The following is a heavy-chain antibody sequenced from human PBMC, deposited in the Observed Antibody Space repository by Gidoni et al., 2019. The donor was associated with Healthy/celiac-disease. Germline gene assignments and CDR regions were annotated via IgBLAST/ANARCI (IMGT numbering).Heavy chain of an antibody. Sequence: QVQLVESGGGVVQPGRSLRLSCAASGFTFSSCGIHWVRQAPGKGLGWVAVIWYDGSNKYYADSVKGRFTISRDNSKNTLYLQMNSLRAEDTAVYYCARDLYYDFWSGYYTYGMDVWGQGTTVTVSS. D-gene: IGHD3-3*01. CDR3: ARDLYYDFWSGYYTYGMDV. V-gene: IGHV3-33*01. CDR1: GFTFSSCG. CDR2: IWYDGSNK. J-gene: IGHJ6*02.